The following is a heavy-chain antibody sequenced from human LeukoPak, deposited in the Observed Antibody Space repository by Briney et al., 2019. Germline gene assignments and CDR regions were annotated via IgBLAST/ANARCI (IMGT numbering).Heavy chain of an antibody. Sequence: SETLSLTCAVYGGPFSGYYWSWIRQPRGKGLEWIGDINHSGSTNYNPSLKGRVTISVDTAKNQFSLKLSSVTAADTAVYYCARGSQSLGYCSGGSCRAKIFDYWGQGTLVTVSS. CDR3: ARGSQSLGYCSGGSCRAKIFDY. CDR2: INHSGST. D-gene: IGHD2-15*01. J-gene: IGHJ4*02. V-gene: IGHV4-34*01. CDR1: GGPFSGYY.